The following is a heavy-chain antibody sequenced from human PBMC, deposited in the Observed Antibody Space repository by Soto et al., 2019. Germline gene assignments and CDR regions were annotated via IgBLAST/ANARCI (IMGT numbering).Heavy chain of an antibody. CDR1: GFTFSSYA. CDR3: AKDLGITFGGVIVRGLEVGH. D-gene: IGHD3-16*02. J-gene: IGHJ4*02. Sequence: PGGSLRLSCAASGFTFSSYAMSWVRQAPGKGLEWVSAISGSGGSTYYADSVKGRFTISRDNSKNTLYLQMNSLRAEDTAVYYCAKDLGITFGGVIVRGLEVGHWGQGTLVTVSS. CDR2: ISGSGGST. V-gene: IGHV3-23*01.